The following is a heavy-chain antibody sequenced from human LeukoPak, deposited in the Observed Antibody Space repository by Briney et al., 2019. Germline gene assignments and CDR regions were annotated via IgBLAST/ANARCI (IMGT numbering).Heavy chain of an antibody. J-gene: IGHJ1*01. CDR3: ARVFGSMTPGDAEYFQH. V-gene: IGHV1-69*05. D-gene: IGHD2/OR15-2a*01. Sequence: ASVKVSCKASGGTFSSYAISWVRQAPGQGLKWMGRIIPIFGTANYAQKFQGRVTITTDESTSTAYMELSSLRSEDTAVYYCARVFGSMTPGDAEYFQHWGQGTLVTVSS. CDR1: GGTFSSYA. CDR2: IIPIFGTA.